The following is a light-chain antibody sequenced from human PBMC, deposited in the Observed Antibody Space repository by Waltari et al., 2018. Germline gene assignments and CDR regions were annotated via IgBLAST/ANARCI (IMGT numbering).Light chain of an antibody. J-gene: IGKJ1*01. Sequence: AFQLTHPPPPLSALEGERVTFTCRESQGIRNDLGWYQQKPGKAPKLLIYAASSLQSGVPSRFSGSGSGTDFTLTISSLQPEDFATYYCLQDYNYPWTFGQGTKVEIK. V-gene: IGKV1-6*01. CDR3: LQDYNYPWT. CDR1: QGIRND. CDR2: AAS.